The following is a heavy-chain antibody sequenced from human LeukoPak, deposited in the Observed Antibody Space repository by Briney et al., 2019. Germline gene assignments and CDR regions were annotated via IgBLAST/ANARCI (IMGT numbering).Heavy chain of an antibody. V-gene: IGHV4-34*01. CDR1: GGSFSGYY. D-gene: IGHD6-6*01. CDR2: INHSGST. J-gene: IGHJ5*02. Sequence: SETLSLTCAVYGGSFSGYYWSWIRQPPGKGLEWIGEINHSGSTNYNPSLKSRVTISVDTSKNQFSLKLSSVTAADTAVYYCARRTGSSSSRWFDPWGQGTLVTVSS. CDR3: ARRTGSSSSRWFDP.